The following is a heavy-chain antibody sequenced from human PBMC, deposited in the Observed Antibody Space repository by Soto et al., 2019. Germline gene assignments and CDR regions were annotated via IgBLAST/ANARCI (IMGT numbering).Heavy chain of an antibody. CDR1: GGTFSSYA. Sequence: GASVKVSCKASGGTFSSYAISWVRQAPGQGLEWMRWINPNSGGTNYAQKFQGWVTMTRDTSISTAYMELSRLRSDDTAVYYCARDRRVACSSTSCYPYYYYGMDVWGQGTTVTVSS. D-gene: IGHD2-2*01. V-gene: IGHV1-2*04. CDR2: INPNSGGT. CDR3: ARDRRVACSSTSCYPYYYYGMDV. J-gene: IGHJ6*02.